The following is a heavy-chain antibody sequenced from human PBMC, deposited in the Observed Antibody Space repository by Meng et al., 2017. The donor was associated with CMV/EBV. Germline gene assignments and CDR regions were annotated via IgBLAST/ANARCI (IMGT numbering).Heavy chain of an antibody. CDR1: GGSISSGDYY. Sequence: QVQLQESGPGLVKPSQILSLTCTVSGGSISSGDYYWSWIRQPPGKGLEWIGYIYYSGSTYYNPSLKSRVTISVDTSKNQFSLKLSSVTAADTAVYYCARVTSRVAGAFDYWGQGTLVTVSS. D-gene: IGHD1-14*01. CDR3: ARVTSRVAGAFDY. V-gene: IGHV4-30-4*08. J-gene: IGHJ4*02. CDR2: IYYSGST.